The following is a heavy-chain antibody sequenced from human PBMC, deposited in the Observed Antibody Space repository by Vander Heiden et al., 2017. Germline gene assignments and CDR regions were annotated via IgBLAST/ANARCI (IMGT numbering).Heavy chain of an antibody. CDR1: GFTFSSYG. CDR2: ISYDEIDK. CDR3: ARAGYRGAQDYYVQN. J-gene: IGHJ4*02. D-gene: IGHD3-10*02. Sequence: QVQLVESGGGVVQPGRSLRRSCAASGFTFSSYGMHWVRQAPGKGLEWVALISYDEIDKYYADSVKGRFTISRDHSKNMLYLQMNSLRADDKAVYYGARAGYRGAQDYYVQNWGQGTLVAVSS. V-gene: IGHV3-33*01.